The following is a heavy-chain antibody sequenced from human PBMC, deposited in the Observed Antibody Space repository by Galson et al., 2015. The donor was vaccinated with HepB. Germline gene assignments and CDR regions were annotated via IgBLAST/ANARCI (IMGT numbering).Heavy chain of an antibody. CDR2: IWYDGSNK. Sequence: SLRLSCAASEFTFSNYGMHWVRQAPGKGLEWVAVIWYDGSNKYYADSVKARFTVSRDNSKSTLYLQMNSLRAEDTALYYCARATAESAFDIWGQGTMVTVSS. J-gene: IGHJ3*02. V-gene: IGHV3-33*01. CDR3: ARATAESAFDI. CDR1: EFTFSNYG.